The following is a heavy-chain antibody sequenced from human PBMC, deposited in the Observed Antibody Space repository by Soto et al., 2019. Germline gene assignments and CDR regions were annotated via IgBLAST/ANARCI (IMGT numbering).Heavy chain of an antibody. Sequence: SETLSLTCVVSGGSISSSYYWSWIRQPPGKGLEWIGYIYYSGSTNYNPSLKSRVTISVDTSKNQFSLKLSSVTAADTAVYYCARRWGRSFDYWGQGTLVTVSS. D-gene: IGHD2-15*01. V-gene: IGHV4-59*08. CDR1: GGSISSSYY. CDR3: ARRWGRSFDY. CDR2: IYYSGST. J-gene: IGHJ4*02.